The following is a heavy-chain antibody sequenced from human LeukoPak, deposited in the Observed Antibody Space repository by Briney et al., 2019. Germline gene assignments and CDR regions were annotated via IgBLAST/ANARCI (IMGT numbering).Heavy chain of an antibody. V-gene: IGHV1-2*02. J-gene: IGHJ4*02. Sequence: ASVKVSCRASGYTFTDYYMYWVRQAPGQGLEWMGWINPNSGGTNYAQKFQGRVTMTRDTSISTAYMELSRLRSDDTAVYYCARVPLITLVRGQFFDNWGQGTLVTVSS. D-gene: IGHD3-10*01. CDR3: ARVPLITLVRGQFFDN. CDR2: INPNSGGT. CDR1: GYTFTDYY.